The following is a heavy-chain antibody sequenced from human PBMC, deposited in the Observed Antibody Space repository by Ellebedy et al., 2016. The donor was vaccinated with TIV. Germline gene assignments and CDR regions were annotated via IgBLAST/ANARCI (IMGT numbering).Heavy chain of an antibody. CDR3: ARGDSYGNFY. D-gene: IGHD5-18*01. Sequence: PGGSLRLSCAASGFTLSSYWMHWVRQDPGKGLVWVSRVSRDGTATTYAHSVGGRFTISRDNAKSTVSLQMDSLRAEDTAVYYCARGDSYGNFYWGQGTLVTVSS. J-gene: IGHJ4*02. V-gene: IGHV3-74*01. CDR1: GFTLSSYW. CDR2: VSRDGTAT.